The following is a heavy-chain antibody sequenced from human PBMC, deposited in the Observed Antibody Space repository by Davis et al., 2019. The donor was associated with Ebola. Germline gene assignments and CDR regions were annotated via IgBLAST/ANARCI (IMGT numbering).Heavy chain of an antibody. CDR2: ISSSSSYI. J-gene: IGHJ6*02. D-gene: IGHD6-13*01. CDR1: GFTFSSYW. CDR3: ARACGYSSSWYRYYYYYGMDV. V-gene: IGHV3-21*01. Sequence: GESLKISCAASGFTFSSYWMNWVRQAPGKGLEWVSSISSSSSYIYYADSVKGRFTISRDNAKNSLYLQMNSLRAEDTAVYYCARACGYSSSWYRYYYYYGMDVWGQGTTVTVSS.